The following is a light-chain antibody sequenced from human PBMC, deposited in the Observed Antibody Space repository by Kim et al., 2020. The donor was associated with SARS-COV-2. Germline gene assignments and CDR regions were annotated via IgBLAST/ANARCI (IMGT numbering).Light chain of an antibody. J-gene: IGLJ1*01. Sequence: GQSLTISCTGPSSDIGHANYVSWYQQYPGKAPKLMIFNVAQRPSGISNRFSGSKSGDTASLTISGLQAEDEADYYCSSYTTSASYVFGTGTKVTVL. CDR3: SSYTTSASYV. CDR2: NVA. CDR1: SSDIGHANY. V-gene: IGLV2-14*04.